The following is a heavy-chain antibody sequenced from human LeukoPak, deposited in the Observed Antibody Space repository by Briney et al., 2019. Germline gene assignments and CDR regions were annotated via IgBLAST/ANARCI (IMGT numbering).Heavy chain of an antibody. CDR3: AKEKAYDTNGNDS. CDR1: GFKFSVYY. D-gene: IGHD3-22*01. Sequence: GVSLTLSCAASGFKFSVYYMSWIRQAPGKGLECVSYISSSGSAKYYADSVKGRFSISRHNPKNSLSVQMNSLRPDDTGVYNCAKEKAYDTNGNDSWGQGTLVTVSS. V-gene: IGHV3-11*04. CDR2: ISSSGSAK. J-gene: IGHJ5*02.